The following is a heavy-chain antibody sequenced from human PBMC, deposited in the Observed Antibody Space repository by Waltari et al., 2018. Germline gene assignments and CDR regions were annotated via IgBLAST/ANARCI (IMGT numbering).Heavy chain of an antibody. CDR1: GGSLNNRY. D-gene: IGHD3-16*01. CDR2: LSHSGRT. J-gene: IGHJ4*02. Sequence: QVRLEQWGAGLLKTSETLSLTCAVYGGSLNNRYRSWIRQSPGKGLGWLGELSHSGRTHYNPSLKSRVIISVDTSKSQFSLILTSVNAADTAVYYCARGGSTPMIIAYWGQGTQVTVSS. V-gene: IGHV4-34*02. CDR3: ARGGSTPMIIAY.